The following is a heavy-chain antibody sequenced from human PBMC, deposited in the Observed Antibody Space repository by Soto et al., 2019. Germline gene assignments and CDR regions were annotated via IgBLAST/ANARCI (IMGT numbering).Heavy chain of an antibody. Sequence: SVKVSCKAFGGTLSSYTISWVRQAPGQRLVWMGRIIPILGIANYAQKFQGRVTITADKSTSTAYMELSSLRSEDTAVYFCARGGIAAAGEDYYYYYMEIWGKGTTVTVSS. CDR3: ARGGIAAAGEDYYYYYMEI. CDR1: GGTLSSYT. V-gene: IGHV1-69*02. CDR2: IIPILGIA. J-gene: IGHJ6*03. D-gene: IGHD6-13*01.